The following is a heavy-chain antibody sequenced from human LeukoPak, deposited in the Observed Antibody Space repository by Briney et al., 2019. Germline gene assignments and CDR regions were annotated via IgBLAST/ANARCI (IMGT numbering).Heavy chain of an antibody. Sequence: SETLSLTCAVYGGSFSGYYWSWIRQPAGKGLECIGRIYTSGSTNYNPSLKSRVTISVDTSKNQFSLKLSSVTAADTAVYYCASSSTDRGAFDIWGQGTMVTVSS. CDR1: GGSFSGYY. J-gene: IGHJ3*02. CDR3: ASSSTDRGAFDI. D-gene: IGHD6-6*01. CDR2: IYTSGST. V-gene: IGHV4-59*10.